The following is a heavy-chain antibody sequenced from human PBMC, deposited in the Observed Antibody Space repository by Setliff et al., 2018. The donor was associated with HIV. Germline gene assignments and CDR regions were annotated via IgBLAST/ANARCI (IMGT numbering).Heavy chain of an antibody. CDR3: ARVVGATTVGWFDP. V-gene: IGHV3-74*01. Sequence: GGSLRLSCAASGFTFSNYWMHWVRQAPGKGLVWVSRIRNDGGSTSYADSVKGRFTISRDNAKNTLYLQMNSLRAEDTAVYYCARVVGATTVGWFDPWGQGTLVTVSS. D-gene: IGHD1-26*01. CDR1: GFTFSNYW. CDR2: IRNDGGST. J-gene: IGHJ5*02.